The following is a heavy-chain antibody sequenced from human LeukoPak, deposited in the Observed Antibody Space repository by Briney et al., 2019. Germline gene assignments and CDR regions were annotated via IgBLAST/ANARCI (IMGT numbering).Heavy chain of an antibody. CDR3: ARGPQRGAAANYYGMDV. Sequence: GSLRLSCAVSGFTLSSYWMHWVRQAPGKGLVWVSRINGDGSSTTYADSVKGRFTISRDNAKSTLYLQMNSLRAEDTAVYYCARGPQRGAAANYYGMDVWGQGTTVTVSS. V-gene: IGHV3-74*01. J-gene: IGHJ6*02. CDR1: GFTLSSYW. CDR2: INGDGSST. D-gene: IGHD2-2*01.